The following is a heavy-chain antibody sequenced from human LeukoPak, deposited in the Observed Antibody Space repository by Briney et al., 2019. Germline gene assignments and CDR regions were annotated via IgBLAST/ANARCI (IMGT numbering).Heavy chain of an antibody. D-gene: IGHD5-18*01. CDR3: AKSAPWIHLIDY. CDR2: ITSSGDGT. J-gene: IGHJ4*02. Sequence: PGGSLRLSCAASGFTFSIYAMSWVRQAPGKGLQWVSSITSSGDGTYYADSEKGRFTISRDNSENMLYLQMNSLRVEDTAVYYCAKSAPWIHLIDYWGQGTLVTVSS. V-gene: IGHV3-23*01. CDR1: GFTFSIYA.